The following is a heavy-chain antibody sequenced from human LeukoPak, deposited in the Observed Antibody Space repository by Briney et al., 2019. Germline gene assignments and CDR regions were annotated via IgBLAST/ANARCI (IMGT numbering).Heavy chain of an antibody. CDR2: ISSDESEE. Sequence: GGSLRLSCAASGFTFSTYGMHWVRQAPGKGLEWVAGISSDESEEFYVGSVKGRFITSRDSSKSMLYLQMNSLRIEDTAVYYCAKGGVSSAYHPVDYWGQGTLVTVSP. CDR1: GFTFSTYG. V-gene: IGHV3-30*18. D-gene: IGHD3-22*01. CDR3: AKGGVSSAYHPVDY. J-gene: IGHJ4*02.